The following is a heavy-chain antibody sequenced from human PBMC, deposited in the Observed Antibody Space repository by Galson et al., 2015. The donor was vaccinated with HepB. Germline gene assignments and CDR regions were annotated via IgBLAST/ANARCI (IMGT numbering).Heavy chain of an antibody. CDR2: ILHDAHNR. Sequence: SLRLSCAASGFPFSNYAMHWVRQTPGKGLEWMTVILHDAHNRYYADSVEGRFTVSRDNSKNTLYLQMNSLSAEDTAVYYCARGRMDRGLSFRYDAVDIWGQGTIVTVSS. J-gene: IGHJ3*02. D-gene: IGHD3-10*01. CDR3: ARGRMDRGLSFRYDAVDI. V-gene: IGHV3-30*04. CDR1: GFPFSNYA.